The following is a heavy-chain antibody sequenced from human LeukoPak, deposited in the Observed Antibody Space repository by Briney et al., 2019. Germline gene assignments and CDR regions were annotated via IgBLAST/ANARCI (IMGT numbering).Heavy chain of an antibody. CDR1: GFDFNSYW. CDR2: IGSDGTTT. V-gene: IGHV3-74*03. Sequence: GGSLRLSCEATGFDFNSYWMHWVRQAPGKGLVWVSGIGSDGTTTTYADSVKGRFTISRDNAKNQVYLEMNSRRADDPAMYYCARSYYRSGSYHSAPFFDFWGLGTQVIVSS. J-gene: IGHJ4*01. D-gene: IGHD3-10*01. CDR3: ARSYYRSGSYHSAPFFDF.